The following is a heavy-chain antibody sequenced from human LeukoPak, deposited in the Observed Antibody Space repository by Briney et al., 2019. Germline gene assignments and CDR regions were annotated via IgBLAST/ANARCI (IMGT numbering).Heavy chain of an antibody. V-gene: IGHV4-31*03. CDR3: ARILIVVVPAATGGFDP. Sequence: SETLSLTCTVSGGSISSGGYYWRWIRQHPGKGLEGIGYIYYSGSTYYNPSLKSRVTISVDTSKNQFSLKLSSVTAADTAVYYCARILIVVVPAATGGFDPWGQGTLVTVSS. D-gene: IGHD2-2*01. CDR1: GGSISSGGYY. J-gene: IGHJ5*02. CDR2: IYYSGST.